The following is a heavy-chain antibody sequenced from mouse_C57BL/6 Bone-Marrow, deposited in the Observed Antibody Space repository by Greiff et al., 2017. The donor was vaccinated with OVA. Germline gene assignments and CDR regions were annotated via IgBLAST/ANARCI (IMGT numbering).Heavy chain of an antibody. J-gene: IGHJ3*01. CDR1: GYTFTSYW. CDR2: IDPSDSYT. Sequence: QVQLQQPGAELVMPGASVKLSCKASGYTFTSYWMHWVKQRPGQGLEWIGEIDPSDSYTNYNQKFKGKSTLTVDKTSSTAYMQISSLTSEDSAVYYCARGLPYYGSSCFAYWGQGTLVTVSA. D-gene: IGHD1-1*01. V-gene: IGHV1-69*01. CDR3: ARGLPYYGSSCFAY.